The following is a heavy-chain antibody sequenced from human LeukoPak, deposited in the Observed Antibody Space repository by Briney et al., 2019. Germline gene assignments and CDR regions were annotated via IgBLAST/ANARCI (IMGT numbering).Heavy chain of an antibody. J-gene: IGHJ6*02. V-gene: IGHV3-23*01. CDR3: AKGGGYDILTGYSYYYYGMDV. CDR1: GFTFSSYA. D-gene: IGHD3-9*01. CDR2: ISGSGGST. Sequence: GGSLRLPCAASGFTFSSYAMSWVRQAPGKGLEWVSAISGSGGSTYYADSVKGRFTISRDNSKNTLYLQMNSLRAEDTAVYYCAKGGGYDILTGYSYYYYGMDVWGQGTTVTVSS.